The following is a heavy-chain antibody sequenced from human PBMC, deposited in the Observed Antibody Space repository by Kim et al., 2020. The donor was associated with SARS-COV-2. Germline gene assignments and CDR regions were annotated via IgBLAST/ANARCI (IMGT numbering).Heavy chain of an antibody. V-gene: IGHV3-23*01. Sequence: GGSLRLSCAASGFTFTNYGMAWVRQAPGMGLEWVSTISNDAVYIYYTDSVKGRFTISRDNSKNTLYLQLNSLRADDTALYYCAKMPWVGAGHFDYWATEPWSPSPQ. CDR1: GFTFTNYG. D-gene: IGHD1-26*01. CDR3: AKMPWVGAGHFDY. CDR2: ISNDAVYI. J-gene: IGHJ4*01.